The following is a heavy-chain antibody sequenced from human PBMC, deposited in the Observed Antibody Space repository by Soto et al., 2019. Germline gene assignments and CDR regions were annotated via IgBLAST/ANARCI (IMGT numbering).Heavy chain of an antibody. CDR1: GFTAGSNY. CDR2: IYSGGST. Sequence: EVQLVESGGGLIQPGGSLRLSFAASGFTAGSNYMSWVRQAPGKGRGWVSVIYSGGSTYYADSVKGRFTISRDNSKNTLYLQMNSLRAEDTAVYYCARDRVESGYPEYFQHWGQGTLVTVSS. D-gene: IGHD3-22*01. J-gene: IGHJ1*01. V-gene: IGHV3-53*01. CDR3: ARDRVESGYPEYFQH.